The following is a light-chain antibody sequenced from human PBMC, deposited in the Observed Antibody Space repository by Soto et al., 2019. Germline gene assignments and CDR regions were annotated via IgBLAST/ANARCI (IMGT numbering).Light chain of an antibody. CDR3: QQYNSYSPNT. J-gene: IGKJ2*01. Sequence: DIQMTQSPSTLSASVGDRVTITCRASQSISNWLAWYQQKPGKAPKVLIYDASSLESGVPSRFSGSGSGTEFTLTINSLQHDDFATYYCQQYNSYSPNTFGQGTKLEIK. CDR1: QSISNW. V-gene: IGKV1-5*01. CDR2: DAS.